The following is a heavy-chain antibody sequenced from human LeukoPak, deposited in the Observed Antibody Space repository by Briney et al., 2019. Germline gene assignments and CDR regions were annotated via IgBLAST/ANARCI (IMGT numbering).Heavy chain of an antibody. CDR1: GYTFTSYD. Sequence: ASVTVSFKASGYTFTSYDINWVRQAAGQGLEWMGWMNPNSGNTGYAQKFQGRVTMTRNTSISTAYMELSSLRSEDTAVYYCARFSSLNRFSLAMSPVNSSGARGSDMDVWGKGTTVTVSS. J-gene: IGHJ6*03. V-gene: IGHV1-8*01. D-gene: IGHD5-18*01. CDR2: MNPNSGNT. CDR3: ARFSSLNRFSLAMSPVNSSGARGSDMDV.